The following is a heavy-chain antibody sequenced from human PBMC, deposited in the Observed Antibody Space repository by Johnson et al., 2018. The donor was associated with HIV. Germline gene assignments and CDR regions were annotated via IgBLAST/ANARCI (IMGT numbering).Heavy chain of an antibody. D-gene: IGHD1-1*01. J-gene: IGHJ3*02. CDR3: ATSTASDALDI. Sequence: QVQLVESGGGVVQPGRSLRLSCAASGFIFRNYGMHWVRQAPGNGLEWVAFIRFDGSSKYYADSVKGRFTISRDNSKNTLYLQMNSLRAEDTAVYYCATSTASDALDIWGQGTMVTVSS. CDR1: GFIFRNYG. V-gene: IGHV3-30*02. CDR2: IRFDGSSK.